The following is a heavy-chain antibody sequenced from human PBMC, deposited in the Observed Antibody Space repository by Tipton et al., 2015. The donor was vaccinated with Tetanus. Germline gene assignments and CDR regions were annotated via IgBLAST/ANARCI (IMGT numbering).Heavy chain of an antibody. Sequence: TLSLTCTVSGGSISGSPYFWNWIRQQPGKGPEWIGYIYYSGSTYYNPSFESRVAISIDTSKNQFSLTLIAVTAADTAVYFCARGLIDDFLGSRIYFDSWGPGTLVTVSS. J-gene: IGHJ4*02. CDR1: GGSISGSPYF. CDR3: ARGLIDDFLGSRIYFDS. CDR2: IYYSGST. D-gene: IGHD2-8*01. V-gene: IGHV4-31*03.